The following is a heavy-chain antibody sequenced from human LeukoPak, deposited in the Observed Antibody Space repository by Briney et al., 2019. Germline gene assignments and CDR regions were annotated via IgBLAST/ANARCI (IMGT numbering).Heavy chain of an antibody. Sequence: ASVKLSCTSLGYSFRDHHVIWVRQAPAQGLEWMGWIHPGTGDTKFGQNFQGRLTMTWATSITTAYMDLIELTSDGTAVYYCSSHYGPGPVWGQGTLVTASS. J-gene: IGHJ4*02. CDR3: SSHYGPGPV. CDR2: IHPGTGDT. CDR1: GYSFRDHH. D-gene: IGHD3-10*01. V-gene: IGHV1-2*02.